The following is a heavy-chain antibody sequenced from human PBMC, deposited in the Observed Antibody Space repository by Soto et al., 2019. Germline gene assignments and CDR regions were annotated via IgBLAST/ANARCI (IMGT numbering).Heavy chain of an antibody. CDR2: IYWDDDK. J-gene: IGHJ4*02. V-gene: IGHV2-5*02. D-gene: IGHD6-13*01. CDR3: AHRRADPAAARTYFDY. CDR1: GFSLSTSGVG. Sequence: QITLKESGPTLVKPTQTLTLTCTFSGFSLSTSGVGVGWIRQPPGKALEWLALIYWDDDKRYSPSLKSRLTITXVTXKXQVVLTMTNMDPVDTATYYCAHRRADPAAARTYFDYWGQGTLVTVSS.